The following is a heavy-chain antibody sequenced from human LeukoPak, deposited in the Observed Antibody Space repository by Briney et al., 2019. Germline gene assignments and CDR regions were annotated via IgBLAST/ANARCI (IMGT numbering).Heavy chain of an antibody. Sequence: SETLSLTCAVSGGSISSGGYYWSWIRQLPGRGPEWIGHIFYSGSTYNNPSLKSRVTISVDTSKNQFSLKLSSVTAADTAVYYCARGDYGDGPNYWGQGTLVTVSS. CDR2: IFYSGST. J-gene: IGHJ4*02. CDR1: GGSISSGGYY. CDR3: ARGDYGDGPNY. D-gene: IGHD4-17*01. V-gene: IGHV4-31*11.